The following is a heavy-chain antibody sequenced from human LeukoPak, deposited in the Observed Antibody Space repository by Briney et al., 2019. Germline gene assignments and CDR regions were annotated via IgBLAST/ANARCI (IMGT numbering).Heavy chain of an antibody. J-gene: IGHJ5*02. V-gene: IGHV4-61*02. CDR1: GGSISSGSYY. D-gene: IGHD2-2*01. Sequence: SETPSLTCTVSGGSISSGSYYWSWIRQPAGKGLEWIGRIYTSGSTNYNPSLKSRVTISVDTSKNQFSLKLSSVTAADTAVYYCARGISLYCSSTSCYHINTFDPWGQGTLVTVSS. CDR2: IYTSGST. CDR3: ARGISLYCSSTSCYHINTFDP.